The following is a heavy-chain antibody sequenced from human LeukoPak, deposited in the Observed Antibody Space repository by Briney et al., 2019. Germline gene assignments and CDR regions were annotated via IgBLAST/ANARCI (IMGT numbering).Heavy chain of an antibody. CDR2: ISYDGSNK. D-gene: IGHD3-22*01. V-gene: IGHV3-30*04. CDR1: GSTFSSYA. J-gene: IGHJ4*02. CDR3: ARGRGLPGVYYDSSGYYSYYFDY. Sequence: PGGSLRLSCAASGSTFSSYAMHWVRQAPGKGLEWVAVISYDGSNKYYADSVKGRFTISRDNSKNTLYLQMNSLRAEDTAVYYCARGRGLPGVYYDSSGYYSYYFDYWGQGTLVTVSS.